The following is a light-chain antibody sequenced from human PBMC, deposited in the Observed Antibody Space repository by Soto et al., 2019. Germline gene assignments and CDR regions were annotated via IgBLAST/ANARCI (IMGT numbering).Light chain of an antibody. CDR3: QQLESYPST. Sequence: DIQMTQSPSSLSASVGDRFTITCQASQDVKNYLNWYQQKPGKAPKLLIYAASTLQSGVPSRFSGSGSGTDFTLTISSLQPEDFATYYCQQLESYPSTFGGGTKVDNK. CDR2: AAS. V-gene: IGKV1-9*01. CDR1: QDVKNY. J-gene: IGKJ4*01.